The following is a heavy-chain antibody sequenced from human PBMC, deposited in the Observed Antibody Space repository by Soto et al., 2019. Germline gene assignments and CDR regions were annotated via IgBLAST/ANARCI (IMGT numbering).Heavy chain of an antibody. D-gene: IGHD3-16*01. J-gene: IGHJ4*02. CDR1: GFSLSTSGVG. Sequence: QITLKESGPTLVKPTQTLTLTCTFSGFSLSTSGVGVGWIRQPPGKALEWVALIYWDDAKEYSPSLKSRLTTPKDTPKNQGALTMTNMDPVDTATYYWAHKGGGDRILDYWGQGTLVTVSS. V-gene: IGHV2-5*02. CDR3: AHKGGGDRILDY. CDR2: IYWDDAK.